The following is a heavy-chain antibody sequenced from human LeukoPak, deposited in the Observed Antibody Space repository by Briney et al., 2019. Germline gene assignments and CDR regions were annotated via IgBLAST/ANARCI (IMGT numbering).Heavy chain of an antibody. J-gene: IGHJ6*03. D-gene: IGHD6-13*01. CDR2: IYYSRST. CDR1: GGSISSGGYY. CDR3: ARELVAAAGYYYYYYMDV. V-gene: IGHV4-31*03. Sequence: SETLSLTCTVSGGSISSGGYYWSWIRQHPGKGLEWIGYIYYSRSTYYDPSLKSRVTISVDTSKNQFSLKLSSVTAADTAVYYCARELVAAAGYYYYYYMDVWGKGTTVTVSS.